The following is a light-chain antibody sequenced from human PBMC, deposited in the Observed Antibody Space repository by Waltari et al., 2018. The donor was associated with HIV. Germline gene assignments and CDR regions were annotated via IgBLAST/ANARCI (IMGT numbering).Light chain of an antibody. CDR3: QQYGSTPPVT. CDR1: QSVSSSY. CDR2: GAS. J-gene: IGKJ4*01. Sequence: EIVLTQSPGTLSLSQGERATLSCRASQSVSSSYLAWYQQKPGQAPRLLIFGASSRATGIPDRFRGSGSGTDFTLTISRLEPEDFAVYYCQQYGSTPPVTFGGGTRVEIK. V-gene: IGKV3-20*01.